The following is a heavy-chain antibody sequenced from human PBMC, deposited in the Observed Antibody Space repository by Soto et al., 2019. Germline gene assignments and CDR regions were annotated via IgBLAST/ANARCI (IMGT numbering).Heavy chain of an antibody. D-gene: IGHD1-1*01. Sequence: PGESVKSSGQGSGYSFTTHWITWVRQTPWKGLEWMGRIDPSNSYINYSPSFQGHVTISVDRSISTAYLQWSGLEASDNAIYYCARRLSGPKEEYNAYYFYGLDVWGQGTKVTVS. CDR1: GYSFTTHW. V-gene: IGHV5-10-1*01. CDR2: IDPSNSYI. J-gene: IGHJ6*02. CDR3: ARRLSGPKEEYNAYYFYGLDV.